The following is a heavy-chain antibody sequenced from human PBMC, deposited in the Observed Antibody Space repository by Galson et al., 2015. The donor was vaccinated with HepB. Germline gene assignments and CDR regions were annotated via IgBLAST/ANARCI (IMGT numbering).Heavy chain of an antibody. CDR1: GFTFSSYS. D-gene: IGHD6-13*01. CDR3: ARGALNDIAAAVQFSYWYFDL. V-gene: IGHV3-21*01. J-gene: IGHJ2*01. CDR2: ISSSSSYI. Sequence: SLRLSCAASGFTFSSYSMNWVRQAPGKGLEWVSSISSSSSYIYYADSVKGRFTISRDNAKNSLYLQMNSLRAEDTAVYYCARGALNDIAAAVQFSYWYFDLWGRGTLVTVSS.